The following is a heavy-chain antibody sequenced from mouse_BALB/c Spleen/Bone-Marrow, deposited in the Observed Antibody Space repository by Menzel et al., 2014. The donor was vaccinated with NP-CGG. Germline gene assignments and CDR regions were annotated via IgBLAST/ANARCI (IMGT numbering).Heavy chain of an antibody. J-gene: IGHJ3*01. CDR1: GFNIKDTY. CDR3: ASYYYGSSLFAY. D-gene: IGHD1-1*01. CDR2: IDPANGNT. Sequence: EVNLVESGAELVKPGASVKLSCTASGFNIKDTYMHWVKRRPEQGLEWIGRIDPANGNTKYDPKFQGKATITADTSSNTDYLQLSSLTSEDTAVYYCASYYYGSSLFAYWGQGTLVTVSA. V-gene: IGHV14-3*02.